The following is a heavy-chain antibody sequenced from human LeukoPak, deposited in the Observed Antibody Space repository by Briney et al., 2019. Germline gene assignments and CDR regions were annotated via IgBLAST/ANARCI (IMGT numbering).Heavy chain of an antibody. CDR3: TRDPRSGTYSPFDY. J-gene: IGHJ4*02. Sequence: GGSLRLSCAASGFTFSNYAMNWFRQAPGKGPEWLGFIRTKAYGATTEYAVSVKGRFTISRDDSKNIAYLQMNSLRTEDTAVYYCTRDPRSGTYSPFDYWGQGTLVTVSS. D-gene: IGHD1-26*01. CDR2: IRTKAYGATT. V-gene: IGHV3-49*03. CDR1: GFTFSNYA.